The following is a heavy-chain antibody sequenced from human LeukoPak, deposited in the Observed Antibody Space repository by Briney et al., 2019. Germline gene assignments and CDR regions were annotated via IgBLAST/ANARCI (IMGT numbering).Heavy chain of an antibody. CDR2: ISAYNGNT. V-gene: IGHV1-18*01. CDR3: ARESGTIVVVVAATHGDSNWFDP. D-gene: IGHD2-15*01. Sequence: ASVKVSCKASGYTFTSYGISWVRQAPGQGLEWMGWISAYNGNTNYAQKLQGRVTMTTDTSTSTAYMELRSLRSDDTAVYYCARESGTIVVVVAATHGDSNWFDPWGQGTLVTVSS. J-gene: IGHJ5*02. CDR1: GYTFTSYG.